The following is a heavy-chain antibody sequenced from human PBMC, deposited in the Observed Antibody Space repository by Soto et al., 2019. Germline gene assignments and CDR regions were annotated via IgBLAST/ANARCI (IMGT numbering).Heavy chain of an antibody. Sequence: EVQLVESGGGLVQPGRSLRLSCAAFGFTFDDFVMHWVRQAPGKGLEWVSGISWNSGSLGYADSVKGRFAISRDNAKNSLYLQMNSLRTEDTAFYYCEREGSGWSLDYWGQGTLVTVSS. J-gene: IGHJ4*02. CDR2: ISWNSGSL. CDR1: GFTFDDFV. D-gene: IGHD6-19*01. V-gene: IGHV3-9*01. CDR3: EREGSGWSLDY.